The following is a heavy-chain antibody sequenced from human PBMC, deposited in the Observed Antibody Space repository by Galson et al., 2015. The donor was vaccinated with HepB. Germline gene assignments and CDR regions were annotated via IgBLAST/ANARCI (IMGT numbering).Heavy chain of an antibody. CDR3: ARARGGGRLGNYYYYMDV. D-gene: IGHD3-16*01. Sequence: SVKVSCKASGYTFTSYDINWVRQATGQGLEWMGWMNPNSGNTGYAQKFQGRVTMTRNTSISTAYMELSSLRSEDTAVYYCARARGGGRLGNYYYYMDVWGKGTTVTVSS. V-gene: IGHV1-8*01. CDR1: GYTFTSYD. J-gene: IGHJ6*03. CDR2: MNPNSGNT.